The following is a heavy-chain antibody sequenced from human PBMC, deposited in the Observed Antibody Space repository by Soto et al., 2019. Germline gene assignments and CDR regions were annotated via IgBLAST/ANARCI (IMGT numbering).Heavy chain of an antibody. CDR2: IYYSGST. CDR3: ASGPPPYAYYSDY. V-gene: IGHV4-31*03. J-gene: IGHJ4*02. Sequence: PSETLSLTCTVSGGSISSGGYYWSWIRQHPGKGLEWIGYIYYSGSTYYNPSLKSRVTISVDTSKNQFSLKLSSVTAADTAVYYCASGPPPYAYYSDYRGPATLVTVSS. D-gene: IGHD3-10*01. CDR1: GGSISSGGYY.